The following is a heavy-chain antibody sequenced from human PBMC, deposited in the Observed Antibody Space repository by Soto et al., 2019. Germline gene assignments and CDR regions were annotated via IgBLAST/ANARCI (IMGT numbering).Heavy chain of an antibody. CDR1: GFTFSSYS. V-gene: IGHV3-48*01. Sequence: GGSLSLSCAASGFTFSSYSMNWVRQAPGKGLEWVSYISSSSSTIYYADSVKGRFTISRDNAQNSLYLQMNSLRAEDTAVYYCARDFSCSSTSCYTGKINWFDPWGQGTLVTVSS. J-gene: IGHJ5*02. CDR3: ARDFSCSSTSCYTGKINWFDP. D-gene: IGHD2-2*02. CDR2: ISSSSSTI.